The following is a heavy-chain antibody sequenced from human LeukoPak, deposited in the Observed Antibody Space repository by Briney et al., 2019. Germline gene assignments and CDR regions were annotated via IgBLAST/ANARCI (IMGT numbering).Heavy chain of an antibody. Sequence: PGGSLRLSCAASGFTFSSYAMHWVRQAPGKGLEWVAVISYDGSNKYYADSVKGRFTISRDNSKNTLYLQMNSLRAEDTAVYYCAREEWGTAMVLGYYYYYGMDVWGQGTTVTVSS. CDR3: AREEWGTAMVLGYYYYYGMDV. D-gene: IGHD5-18*01. CDR1: GFTFSSYA. J-gene: IGHJ6*02. V-gene: IGHV3-30-3*01. CDR2: ISYDGSNK.